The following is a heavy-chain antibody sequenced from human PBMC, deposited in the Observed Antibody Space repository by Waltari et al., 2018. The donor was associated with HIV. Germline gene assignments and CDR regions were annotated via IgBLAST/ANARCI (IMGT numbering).Heavy chain of an antibody. CDR1: GFTFGDYA. CDR3: TRLGAVDY. Sequence: EVQLVESGGGLVQPGRSLRLSCTASGFTFGDYAMSWVRQAPGKGREGVGFIRSKAYGGTTEYAASVKGRFTISRDDSKSIAYLQMNSLKTEDTAVYYCTRLGAVDYWGQGTLVTVSS. V-gene: IGHV3-49*04. CDR2: IRSKAYGGTT. D-gene: IGHD1-26*01. J-gene: IGHJ4*02.